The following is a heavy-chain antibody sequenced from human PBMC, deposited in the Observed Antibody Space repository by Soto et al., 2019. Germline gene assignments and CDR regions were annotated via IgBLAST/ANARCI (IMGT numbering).Heavy chain of an antibody. J-gene: IGHJ4*02. D-gene: IGHD3-22*01. CDR2: IYYSGST. Sequence: SETLSLTCTVSGGSISSSSYYWGWIRQPPGKGLGWIGSIYYSGSTYYNPSLKSRVTISVDTSKNQFSLKLSSVTAADTAVYYCASAYDTFDYWGQGTLVTVSS. V-gene: IGHV4-39*01. CDR1: GGSISSSSYY. CDR3: ASAYDTFDY.